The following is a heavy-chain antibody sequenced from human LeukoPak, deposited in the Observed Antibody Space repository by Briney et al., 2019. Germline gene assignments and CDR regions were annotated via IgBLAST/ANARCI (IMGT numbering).Heavy chain of an antibody. CDR2: TSSDLNVK. CDR3: AREGYYGSGSPPSLYFDY. CDR1: GFTFRNYV. Sequence: GGSLRLSCAASGFTFRNYVIHWVSQAPGKGLEWVAVTSSDLNVKLYADSVKGRFTISRDNSRSTLYLQMNSLRPEDTAIYYCAREGYYGSGSPPSLYFDYWGQGTLVTVSS. V-gene: IGHV3-30-3*01. D-gene: IGHD3-10*01. J-gene: IGHJ4*02.